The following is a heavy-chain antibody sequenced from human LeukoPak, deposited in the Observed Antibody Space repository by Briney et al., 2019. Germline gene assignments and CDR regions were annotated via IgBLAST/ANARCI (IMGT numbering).Heavy chain of an antibody. Sequence: PGGSLRLSCAASGFAFSSYSMNWVRQAPGKGLEWVSSISSSSSYIYYADSVKGRFTISRDNAKNSLYLQMNSLRAEDTAVYYCAREAYGDYAENGYYYYYYMDVWGKGTTVTVSS. V-gene: IGHV3-21*01. J-gene: IGHJ6*03. D-gene: IGHD4-17*01. CDR1: GFAFSSYS. CDR3: AREAYGDYAENGYYYYYYMDV. CDR2: ISSSSSYI.